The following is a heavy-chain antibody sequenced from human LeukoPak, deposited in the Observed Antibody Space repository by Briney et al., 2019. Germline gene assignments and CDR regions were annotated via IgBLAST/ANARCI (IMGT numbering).Heavy chain of an antibody. CDR3: ARCITMIRGFDY. V-gene: IGHV3-53*01. Sequence: PGGSLRLSCAASGFTVSSNYVSWVRQAPGKGLEWVSVIYSGGSTYYADSVKGRFTISRDNSKNTLYLQMNSLRAEDTAVYYCARCITMIRGFDYWGQGTLVTVSS. D-gene: IGHD3-10*01. J-gene: IGHJ4*02. CDR2: IYSGGST. CDR1: GFTVSSNY.